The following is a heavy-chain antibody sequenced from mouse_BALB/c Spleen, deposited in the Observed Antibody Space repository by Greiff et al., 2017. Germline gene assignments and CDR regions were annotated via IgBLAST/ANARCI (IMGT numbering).Heavy chain of an antibody. D-gene: IGHD2-4*01. J-gene: IGHJ3*01. CDR2: ISYSGST. V-gene: IGHV3-2*02. CDR3: ARWGDYDAWFAY. Sequence: VQLQQSGPGLVKPSQSLSLTCTVTGYSITSDYAWNWIRQFPGNKLEWMGYISYSGSTSYNPSLKSRISITRDTSKNQFFLQLNSVTTEDTATYYCARWGDYDAWFAYWGQGTLVTVSA. CDR1: GYSITSDYA.